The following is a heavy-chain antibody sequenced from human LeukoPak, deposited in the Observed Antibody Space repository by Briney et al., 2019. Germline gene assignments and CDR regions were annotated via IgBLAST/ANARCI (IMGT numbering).Heavy chain of an antibody. D-gene: IGHD3-10*01. V-gene: IGHV1-18*01. CDR2: ISAYNGNT. CDR3: ARVLEGYGSYYFDY. CDR1: GYTFTSYG. Sequence: GASVKVSCKASGYTFTSYGISWVRQAPGQGLEWMGWISAYNGNTNYAQKLQGRVTMTTDTSTSTAYMELRSLRSDDTAVYYCARVLEGYGSYYFDYWGQGTLVIVSS. J-gene: IGHJ4*02.